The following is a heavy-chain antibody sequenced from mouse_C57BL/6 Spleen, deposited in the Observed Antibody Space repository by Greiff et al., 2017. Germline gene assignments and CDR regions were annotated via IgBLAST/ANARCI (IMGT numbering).Heavy chain of an antibody. CDR2: IHPNSGST. V-gene: IGHV1-64*01. CDR1: GYTFTSYW. CDR3: ARGNYSNYDWYFDV. J-gene: IGHJ1*03. D-gene: IGHD2-5*01. Sequence: QVQLQQPGAELVKPGASVKLSCKASGYTFTSYWMHWVKQRPGQGLEWIGMIHPNSGSTNYNEKFKSKATLTVDKASSTAYMQLSSLTSEDSAVYYWARGNYSNYDWYFDVWGTGTTVTVSS.